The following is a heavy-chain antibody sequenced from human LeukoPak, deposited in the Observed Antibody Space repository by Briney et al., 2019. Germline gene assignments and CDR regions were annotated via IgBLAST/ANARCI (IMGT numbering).Heavy chain of an antibody. CDR1: GYTFTSNY. J-gene: IGHJ4*02. CDR3: ARDSRGGSGWYSFDY. V-gene: IGHV1-46*01. Sequence: ASVKVSCKAFGYTFTSNYMHWVRQAPGQGPEWMGVISPSGGSTTYAQKFQGRVTLTRDMSTSTDYLELSSLRSEDTAVYYCARDSRGGSGWYSFDYWGQGTLVTVSS. D-gene: IGHD6-19*01. CDR2: ISPSGGST.